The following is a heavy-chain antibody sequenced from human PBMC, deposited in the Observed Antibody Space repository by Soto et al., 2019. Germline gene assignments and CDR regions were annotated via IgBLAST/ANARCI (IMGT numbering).Heavy chain of an antibody. V-gene: IGHV5-10-1*01. Sequence: GESLKISCKGSGYSFTSYWISWVRQIPGKGLEWMGRIDPSDSYTKYSPSFQGHVTISADKSISTAYVQWSSLKASDTAMYYCARQGYYYYYGMDVWGQGTTVTVSS. CDR1: GYSFTSYW. CDR2: IDPSDSYT. CDR3: ARQGYYYYYGMDV. J-gene: IGHJ6*02.